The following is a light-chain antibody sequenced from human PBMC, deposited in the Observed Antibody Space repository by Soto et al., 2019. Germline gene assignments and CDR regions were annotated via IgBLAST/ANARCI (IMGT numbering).Light chain of an antibody. Sequence: DIQMTQSPSSLSASVGDRVTITCRASQSISSYLNWYQQKPGKAPKLLIYAASSLQSGVPSRFSGSGSGTDFTLTISSLQPEDFATYYCQQSYSTGASFAGGTKVEIK. CDR3: QQSYSTGAS. CDR1: QSISSY. V-gene: IGKV1-39*01. CDR2: AAS. J-gene: IGKJ4*01.